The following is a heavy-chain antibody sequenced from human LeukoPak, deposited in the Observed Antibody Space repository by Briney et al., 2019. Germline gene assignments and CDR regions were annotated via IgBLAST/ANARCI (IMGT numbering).Heavy chain of an antibody. V-gene: IGHV4-59*11. Sequence: SETLSLTCTVSGGSISTHFWTWIRQPPGMGLEWIGYIYYTGSTNYNPSLKSRVTISLDTSKNQFSLHLSFVTAADTAVYYCARAPNGYYPLDYWGQGTPVTVSS. D-gene: IGHD3-22*01. CDR2: IYYTGST. CDR1: GGSISTHF. J-gene: IGHJ4*02. CDR3: ARAPNGYYPLDY.